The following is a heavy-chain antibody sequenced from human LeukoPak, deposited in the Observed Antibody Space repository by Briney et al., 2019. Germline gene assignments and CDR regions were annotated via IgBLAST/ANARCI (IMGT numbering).Heavy chain of an antibody. J-gene: IGHJ4*02. CDR2: INWNGGST. CDR3: ARGKLRYFDGSFDY. Sequence: GGSLRLSCAASGFTFDDYGMSWVRQAPGKGLEWVSGINWNGGSTGYADSVKGRFTISRNNAKKSLFLQMNSLRAEDTALYYCARGKLRYFDGSFDYWGQGTLVTVSS. V-gene: IGHV3-20*04. D-gene: IGHD3-9*01. CDR1: GFTFDDYG.